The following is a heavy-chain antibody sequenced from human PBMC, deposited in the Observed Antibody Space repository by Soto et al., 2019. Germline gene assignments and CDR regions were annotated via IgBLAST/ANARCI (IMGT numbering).Heavy chain of an antibody. D-gene: IGHD5-12*01. CDR1: GGSISSYY. Sequence: SETLSLTCTVSGGSISSYYWSWIRQPPGKGLEWIGYIYYSGSTNYNPSLKSRVTISVDTSKNQFSLKLSSVTAADTAVYYCARGGWLPFVYYYHGMDVWGQGTKVTVSS. J-gene: IGHJ6*02. V-gene: IGHV4-59*01. CDR3: ARGGWLPFVYYYHGMDV. CDR2: IYYSGST.